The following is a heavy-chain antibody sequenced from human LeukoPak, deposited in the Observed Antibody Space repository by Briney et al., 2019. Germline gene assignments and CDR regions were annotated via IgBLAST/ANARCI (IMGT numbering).Heavy chain of an antibody. D-gene: IGHD4-17*01. J-gene: IGHJ5*02. Sequence: GGSLRLSCAASGFTCSNNYMSWVRQAPGKGLEWVSAIHSSGGTYYSDSVKARFTISRDPSKNTLYLQINSLRVEDTAVYYCIVFGDSNHWGQGTLVTVSS. V-gene: IGHV3-53*01. CDR3: IVFGDSNH. CDR1: GFTCSNNY. CDR2: IHSSGGT.